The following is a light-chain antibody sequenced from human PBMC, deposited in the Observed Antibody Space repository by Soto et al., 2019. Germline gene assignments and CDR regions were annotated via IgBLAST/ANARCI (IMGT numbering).Light chain of an antibody. CDR1: SSDVGGYNY. CDR3: CSYTSRSIWV. J-gene: IGLJ3*02. V-gene: IGLV2-14*01. Sequence: QSALTQPASVSGSPGQSITISCTGTSSDVGGYNYVSWYQQHPGKAPKLMIYEVSNRPSGVSNRFSGSTSGNTAFLTISGLQAEDEADYYCCSYTSRSIWVFGGGTKLTVL. CDR2: EVS.